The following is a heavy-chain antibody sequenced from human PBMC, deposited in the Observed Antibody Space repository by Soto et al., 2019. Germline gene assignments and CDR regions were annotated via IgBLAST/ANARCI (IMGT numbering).Heavy chain of an antibody. CDR2: INAGNGNT. CDR3: SRDLPPVDY. V-gene: IGHV1-3*01. Sequence: QVQLVQSGAEVKKPGASVKVSCKASGYTFTSYDMHWVRQAPGQRLEWMGWINAGNGNTKYSQKFQGRVTITRDTSATTAYMELSSLRSEATAVYYCSRDLPPVDYWGQGTLVTVSS. J-gene: IGHJ4*02. CDR1: GYTFTSYD.